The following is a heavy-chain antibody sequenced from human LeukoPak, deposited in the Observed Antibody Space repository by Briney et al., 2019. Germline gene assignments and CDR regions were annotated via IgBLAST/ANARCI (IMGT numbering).Heavy chain of an antibody. D-gene: IGHD3-10*01. CDR3: ARVRLLWFGELSRYFDL. CDR2: ISAYNGNT. Sequence: ASVKVSCKASGYTFTSYGISWVRQAPGQGLEWMGWISAYNGNTNYAQKLQGRVTMTTDTSTSTAYMELRSLRSDDTAVYYCARVRLLWFGELSRYFDLWGRGTLVTVSS. J-gene: IGHJ2*01. V-gene: IGHV1-18*01. CDR1: GYTFTSYG.